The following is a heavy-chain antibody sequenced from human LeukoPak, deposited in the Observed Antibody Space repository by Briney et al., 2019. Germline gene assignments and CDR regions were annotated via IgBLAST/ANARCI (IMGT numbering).Heavy chain of an antibody. CDR1: GFTFSNYW. V-gene: IGHV3-7*01. D-gene: IGHD2-2*02. CDR3: ARDLVVVPAAIDFDY. Sequence: GGSLRLSCAASGFTFSNYWLSWVRQAPGKGLEWVANINQDGSEKYYVDPVKGRFTISRDNAKNSPSLQMNSLRVEDTAVYYCARDLVVVPAAIDFDYWGQGTLVTVSS. CDR2: INQDGSEK. J-gene: IGHJ4*02.